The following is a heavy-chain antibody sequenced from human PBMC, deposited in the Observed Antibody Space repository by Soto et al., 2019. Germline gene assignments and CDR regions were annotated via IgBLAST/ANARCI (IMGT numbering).Heavy chain of an antibody. J-gene: IGHJ4*02. CDR1: GFNVSSNY. CDR2: IYSGGST. Sequence: GGSLRLSCAASGFNVSSNYMSWVRQAPGKGLEWVSVIYSGGSTYYADSEKGRLTISRHNSKNTLYLQMNSLRAEDTAVYYCASRGPTGDADFDYWGQGTLVTVSS. V-gene: IGHV3-53*04. CDR3: ASRGPTGDADFDY. D-gene: IGHD7-27*01.